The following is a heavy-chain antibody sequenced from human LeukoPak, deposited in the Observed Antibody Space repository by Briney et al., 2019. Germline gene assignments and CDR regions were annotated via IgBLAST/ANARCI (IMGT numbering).Heavy chain of an antibody. CDR3: ARDVAEAFDI. CDR2: IYYSGST. CDR1: GGSIGSYY. V-gene: IGHV4-59*01. D-gene: IGHD6-13*01. Sequence: PSETLSLTCTVSGGSIGSYYWSWIRQPPGKGLEWIGYIYYSGSTNYNPSLKSRVTISVDTSKNQFSLKLSSVTAADTAVYYCARDVAEAFDIWGQGTMVTVSS. J-gene: IGHJ3*02.